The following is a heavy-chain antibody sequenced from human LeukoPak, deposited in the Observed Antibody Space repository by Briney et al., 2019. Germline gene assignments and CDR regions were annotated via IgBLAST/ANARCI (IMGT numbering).Heavy chain of an antibody. Sequence: ASVKVSCKASGYTFTDFGISWVRQAPGLGPEWMGWISAYNGDIIYGQKFQGRVTMTTDTSASTAYMELRSLRYDDTAVYYCARIPLSRTRDFDWLLLLGHWYFDLWGRGTLVTVSS. CDR2: ISAYNGDI. D-gene: IGHD3-9*01. J-gene: IGHJ2*01. CDR3: ARIPLSRTRDFDWLLLLGHWYFDL. V-gene: IGHV1-18*01. CDR1: GYTFTDFG.